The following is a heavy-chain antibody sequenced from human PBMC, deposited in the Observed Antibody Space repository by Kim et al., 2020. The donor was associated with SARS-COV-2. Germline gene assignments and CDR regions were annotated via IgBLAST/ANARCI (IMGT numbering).Heavy chain of an antibody. J-gene: IGHJ6*02. D-gene: IGHD5-18*01. CDR1: GFTFSSYW. V-gene: IGHV3-7*03. CDR3: ARDDRGYSYGYYYYYGMDV. Sequence: GGSLRLSCAASGFTFSSYWMSWVRQAPGKGLEWVANIKQDGSEKYYVDSVKGRFTISRDNAKNSLYLQMNSLRAEATAVYYCARDDRGYSYGYYYYYGMDVWGQGATVTGSS. CDR2: IKQDGSEK.